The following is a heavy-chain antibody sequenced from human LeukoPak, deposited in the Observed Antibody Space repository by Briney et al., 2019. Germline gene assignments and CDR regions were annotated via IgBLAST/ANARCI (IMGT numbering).Heavy chain of an antibody. D-gene: IGHD1-7*01. Sequence: SETLSLTCTVSGGSISSSSYYWGWIRQPPGKGLEWIGSIYYSGSTYYNPSLKSRVTISVDTSKNQFSLKLSSVTAADTAVYYCARDQELELGDWGQGTLVTVSS. V-gene: IGHV4-39*07. CDR3: ARDQELELGD. CDR1: GGSISSSSYY. J-gene: IGHJ4*02. CDR2: IYYSGST.